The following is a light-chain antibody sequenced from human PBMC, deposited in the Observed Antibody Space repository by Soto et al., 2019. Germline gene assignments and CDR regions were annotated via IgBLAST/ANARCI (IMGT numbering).Light chain of an antibody. CDR2: DAS. CDR3: QHRSNWPWT. CDR1: QSVSSY. Sequence: EIVLTQFPATLSLSPGERATLSCRASQSVSSYLVWYQQKPGQAPRLLIYDASNRATGIPARFSGSGSGTDFTLTISSLEPEDFAVYYCQHRSNWPWTFGQGTKVDIK. V-gene: IGKV3-11*01. J-gene: IGKJ1*01.